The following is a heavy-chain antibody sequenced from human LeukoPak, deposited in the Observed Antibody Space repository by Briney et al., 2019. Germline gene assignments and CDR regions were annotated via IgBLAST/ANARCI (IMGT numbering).Heavy chain of an antibody. J-gene: IGHJ4*02. CDR1: GYTLTELS. Sequence: ASVKVSCKVSGYTLTELSMHWVRQAPGKGLEWMGGFDPEDGETIYAQKFQGRVTMTRDTSTSTVYMELSSLRSEDTAVYYCAREVLVPYYYDSSGSKYYFDYWGQGTLVTVSS. D-gene: IGHD3-22*01. CDR2: FDPEDGET. V-gene: IGHV1-24*01. CDR3: AREVLVPYYYDSSGSKYYFDY.